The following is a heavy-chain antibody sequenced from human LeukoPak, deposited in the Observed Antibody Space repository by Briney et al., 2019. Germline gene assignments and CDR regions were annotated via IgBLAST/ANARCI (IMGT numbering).Heavy chain of an antibody. Sequence: GGSLRLSCAASGFTFSSYAMSWVRQAPGKGLEWVSVINGSGGSTYYADSVKGHFTISRDNSKNSLYLQMNSLRAEDTAVYYCAKGDDTAYGGNSAFDFWGQGTLVTVSS. D-gene: IGHD4-23*01. J-gene: IGHJ4*02. CDR2: INGSGGST. CDR3: AKGDDTAYGGNSAFDF. V-gene: IGHV3-23*01. CDR1: GFTFSSYA.